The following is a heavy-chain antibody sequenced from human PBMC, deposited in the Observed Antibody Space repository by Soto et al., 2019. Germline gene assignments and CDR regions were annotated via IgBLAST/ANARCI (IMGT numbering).Heavy chain of an antibody. CDR2: IKSKTDGGTT. J-gene: IGHJ3*02. D-gene: IGHD6-19*01. CDR3: TTDLISSGWYRGAFDI. CDR1: GFTFSNAW. Sequence: GGSLRLSCAASGFTFSNAWMSWDRQAQGKGMEWVGRIKSKTDGGTTDYASPVKGRFTISRDYSKNTLYLQMNSLKTEDTAVYYCTTDLISSGWYRGAFDIWGQGTMVTVSS. V-gene: IGHV3-15*01.